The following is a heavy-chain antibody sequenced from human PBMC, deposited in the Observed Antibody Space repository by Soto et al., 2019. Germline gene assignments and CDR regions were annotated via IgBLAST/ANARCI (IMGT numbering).Heavy chain of an antibody. CDR1: GFSFISYA. J-gene: IGHJ4*02. Sequence: EVQLLESGGGLVQPGGSLRLSCAASGFSFISYAMSWVRQAPGKGLEWISLISGSGDSTYYADSVKGRFTISRDNSKNTLYMQMNCLRAEDTAVYYCAKQFCTYGVCYYFDYWGQGTLVTVSS. CDR2: ISGSGDST. V-gene: IGHV3-23*01. D-gene: IGHD2-8*01. CDR3: AKQFCTYGVCYYFDY.